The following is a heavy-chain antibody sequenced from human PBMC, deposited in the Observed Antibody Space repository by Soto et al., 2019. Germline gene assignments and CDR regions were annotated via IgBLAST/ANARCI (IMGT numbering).Heavy chain of an antibody. CDR2: MNPNSGNT. CDR1: GYTFTSYD. D-gene: IGHD3-10*01. CDR3: ARVSGSYYRRTFGY. V-gene: IGHV1-8*01. J-gene: IGHJ4*02. Sequence: ASVKVSCKASGYTFTSYDINWVRQATGQGLEWMGWMNPNSGNTGYAQKFQGRVTMTRNTSISTAYMELSSLGSEDTAVYYCARVSGSYYRRTFGYWGQGTLVTVSS.